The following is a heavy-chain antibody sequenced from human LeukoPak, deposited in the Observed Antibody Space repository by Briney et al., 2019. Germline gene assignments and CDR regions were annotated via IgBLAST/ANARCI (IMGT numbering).Heavy chain of an antibody. V-gene: IGHV3-11*04. J-gene: IGHJ6*02. CDR1: GFTFSDYY. CDR2: ISSSGSTI. CDR3: AKDGALGDSSGQPYGMDV. Sequence: GGSLRLSCAASGFTFSDYYMSWIRQAPGKGLEWVSYISSSGSTIYYADSVKGRFTISRDNAKNSLYLQMNSLRAEDTAVYYCAKDGALGDSSGQPYGMDVWGQGTTVTVSS. D-gene: IGHD3-22*01.